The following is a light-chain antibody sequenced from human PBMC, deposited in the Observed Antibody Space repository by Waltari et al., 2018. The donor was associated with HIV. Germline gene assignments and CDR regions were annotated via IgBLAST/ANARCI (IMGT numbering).Light chain of an antibody. CDR3: QQSFSTPWT. J-gene: IGKJ1*01. V-gene: IGKV1-39*01. CDR2: GAS. CDR1: QTISSY. Sequence: DIQMNQSPSSLSTSVGERVTITCRAIQTISSYLNWYQQKLGKAPKLLIYGASSLQSGVPSRFSGSGSGTAFTLTISSLQPEDFATYYCQQSFSTPWTFGQGTKVEIK.